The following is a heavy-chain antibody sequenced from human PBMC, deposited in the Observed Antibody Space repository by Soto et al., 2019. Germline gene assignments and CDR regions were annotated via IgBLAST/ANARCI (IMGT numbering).Heavy chain of an antibody. V-gene: IGHV1-46*01. D-gene: IGHD6-19*01. CDR1: GSAITRYY. Sequence: QVDLVQSGAEVKKPGASVTISCKASGSAITRYYIHWVRQAPGRGLESMGIINPGGGSASYAQKFQDRVTIDKDTSTGTVYMDLRRLRTEDTAVYYCARDTSGWSLNGLDVWGQGTTVNVSS. CDR2: INPGGGSA. J-gene: IGHJ6*02. CDR3: ARDTSGWSLNGLDV.